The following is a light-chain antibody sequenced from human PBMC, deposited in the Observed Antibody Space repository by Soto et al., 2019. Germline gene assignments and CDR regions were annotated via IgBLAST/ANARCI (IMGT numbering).Light chain of an antibody. V-gene: IGKV1-12*01. CDR1: QDINRW. CDR2: AAS. Sequence: DIQMTQSPSSLSASVGDRVTITFRASQDINRWLAWYQQRPGKAPKVLIYAASSLQSGVPSRFRVTGSDKDLSVTISSLQPEDFATYHCKQTKSCPLTVGGRAQVDIK. CDR3: KQTKSCPLT. J-gene: IGKJ4*01.